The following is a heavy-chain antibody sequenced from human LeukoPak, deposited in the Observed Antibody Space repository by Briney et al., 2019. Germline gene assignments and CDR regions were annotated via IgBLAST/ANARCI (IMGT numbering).Heavy chain of an antibody. D-gene: IGHD1-26*01. CDR3: ATRRVVGATSTRFQH. CDR2: IIPILGIA. CDR1: GGTFSSYA. J-gene: IGHJ1*01. V-gene: IGHV1-69*04. Sequence: SVKVSCKASGGTFSSYAISWVRQAPGQGLEWMGRIIPILGIANYAQKFQGRVMITADKSTSTAYMELSSLRSEDTAVYYCATRRVVGATSTRFQHWGQGTLVTVSS.